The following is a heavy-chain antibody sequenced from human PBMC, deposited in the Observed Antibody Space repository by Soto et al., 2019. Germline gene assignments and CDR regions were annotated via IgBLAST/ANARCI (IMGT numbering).Heavy chain of an antibody. CDR1: GFTFSSYG. CDR2: ISYDGSNK. D-gene: IGHD6-6*01. J-gene: IGHJ4*02. V-gene: IGHV3-30*18. Sequence: GGSLRLSCAASGFTFSSYGMHWVRQAPGKGLEWVAVISYDGSNKYYADSVKGRFTISRDNSKNTLYLQMNSLRAEDTAVYYCAKGIAARPIDYWGQGTLVTVSS. CDR3: AKGIAARPIDY.